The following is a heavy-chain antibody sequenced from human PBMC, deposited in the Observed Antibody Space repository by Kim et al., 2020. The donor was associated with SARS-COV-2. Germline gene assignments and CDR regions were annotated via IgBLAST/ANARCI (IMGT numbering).Heavy chain of an antibody. J-gene: IGHJ3*02. CDR3: ARPLPGSSGWYCAFDI. CDR2: IYPGDSDT. V-gene: IGHV5-51*01. CDR1: GYSFTSYW. Sequence: GESLKISCKGSGYSFTSYWIGWVRQMPGKGLEWMGIIYPGDSDTRYSPSFQGQVTISADKSISTAYLQWSSLKASDTVMYYCARPLPGSSGWYCAFDIWGQGTMVTVSS. D-gene: IGHD6-19*01.